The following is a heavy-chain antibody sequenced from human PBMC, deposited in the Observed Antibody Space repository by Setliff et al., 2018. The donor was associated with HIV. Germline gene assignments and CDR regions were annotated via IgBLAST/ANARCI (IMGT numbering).Heavy chain of an antibody. CDR2: IWYDASKK. V-gene: IGHV3-33*06. CDR1: GFTFNSYG. D-gene: IGHD3-3*01. Sequence: GGSLRLSCAASGFTFNSYGIHWVRQAPGKGLEWVALIWYDASKKEYSDSVKGRFNILRDDSKKTAYLQMNSLRDEDTAVYYCVKDVLKFWSGSGALDFWGPGTLVPVSS. CDR3: VKDVLKFWSGSGALDF. J-gene: IGHJ4*02.